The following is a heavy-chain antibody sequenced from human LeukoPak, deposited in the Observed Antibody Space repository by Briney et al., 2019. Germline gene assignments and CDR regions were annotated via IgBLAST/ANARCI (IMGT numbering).Heavy chain of an antibody. V-gene: IGHV3-23*01. CDR2: ISDSGGST. D-gene: IGHD2-2*01. Sequence: PGGSLRLSCAASGFTFSSYSMNWVRQAPGKGLEWVSAISDSGGSTYYADSVKGRFTISRDNSKNTVYLQMNSLRAEDTAVYYCAKDRRACSSSSCYYRFDYWGQGTLVTVSS. J-gene: IGHJ4*02. CDR1: GFTFSSYS. CDR3: AKDRRACSSSSCYYRFDY.